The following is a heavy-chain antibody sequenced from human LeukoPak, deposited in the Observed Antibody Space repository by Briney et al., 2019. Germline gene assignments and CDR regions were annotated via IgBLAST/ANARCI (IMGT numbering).Heavy chain of an antibody. CDR1: GFTVGTKY. V-gene: IGHV3-48*01. J-gene: IGHJ4*02. Sequence: PGGSLRLSCAASGFTVGTKYMNWVRQAPGKGLEWISYISRTGTTIYYADSVKGRFTISRDNAKNSLYLQMNSLRFEDTGLYFCARDLGSGDHGLLVWGQGTLLTVSS. CDR2: ISRTGTTI. CDR3: ARDLGSGDHGLLV. D-gene: IGHD2-21*02.